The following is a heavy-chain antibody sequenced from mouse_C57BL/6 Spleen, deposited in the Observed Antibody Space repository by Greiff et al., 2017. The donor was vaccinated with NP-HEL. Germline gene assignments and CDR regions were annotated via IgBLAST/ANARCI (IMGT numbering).Heavy chain of an antibody. CDR3: ARGSSRYYAMDY. CDR2: IYPGDGDT. D-gene: IGHD1-1*01. J-gene: IGHJ4*01. Sequence: VQLQQSGAELVKPGASVKISCKASGYAFSSYWMNWVKQRPGKGLEWIGQIYPGDGDTNYNGKFKGKATLTADKSSSTAYMQLSSLTSEDSAVYFCARGSSRYYAMDYWGQGTSVTVSS. CDR1: GYAFSSYW. V-gene: IGHV1-80*01.